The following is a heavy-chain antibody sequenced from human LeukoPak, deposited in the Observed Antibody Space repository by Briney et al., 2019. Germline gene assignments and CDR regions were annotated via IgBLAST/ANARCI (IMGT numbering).Heavy chain of an antibody. CDR2: IHSSGSV. CDR3: ARVYGYQLLSRDDAFDI. D-gene: IGHD2-2*01. V-gene: IGHV4-4*09. J-gene: IGHJ3*02. Sequence: PSETLSLTCTVSGVSISSVYCNWIRQPPGKGPEWIGCIHSSGSVTSNPSLKSRVAMSIDTSKKQVSLRLNSVNPTDTAVYYCARVYGYQLLSRDDAFDIWGQGTMVTVSS. CDR1: GVSISSVY.